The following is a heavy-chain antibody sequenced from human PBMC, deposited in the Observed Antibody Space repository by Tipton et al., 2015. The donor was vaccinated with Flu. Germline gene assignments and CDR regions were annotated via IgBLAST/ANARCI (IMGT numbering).Heavy chain of an antibody. V-gene: IGHV3-21*01. D-gene: IGHD1-7*01. CDR1: GFTFSSYS. CDR2: ISTSSSYI. J-gene: IGHJ3*02. CDR3: ARAPRVELGSNYAFDI. Sequence: GSLRLSCAASGFTFSSYSMNWVRQAPGKGLEWVSSISTSSSYIYYADSVKGRFTISRDNAKNSLFLQMNSLRAEDTAVYYCARAPRVELGSNYAFDIWGQGTMVTVSS.